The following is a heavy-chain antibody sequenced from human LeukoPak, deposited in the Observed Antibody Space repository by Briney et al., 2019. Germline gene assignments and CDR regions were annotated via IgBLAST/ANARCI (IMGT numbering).Heavy chain of an antibody. V-gene: IGHV3-33*06. J-gene: IGHJ5*02. D-gene: IGHD2-2*03. CDR3: AKDGGGYCSSTTCSGSWFDP. CDR2: IWFDESKK. Sequence: PGGSLRLSCAASGFSFSTYGMHWVRQAPGRGLEWVAVIWFDESKKFYADAVKGRFSISRDNSKKTLYLQMNSLRAEDTAVYYCAKDGGGYCSSTTCSGSWFDPWGQGTLVTVPS. CDR1: GFSFSTYG.